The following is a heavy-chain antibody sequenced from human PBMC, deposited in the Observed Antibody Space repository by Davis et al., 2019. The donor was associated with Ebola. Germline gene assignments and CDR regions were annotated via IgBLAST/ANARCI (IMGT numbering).Heavy chain of an antibody. CDR1: VGSFSGYY. CDR3: AREPNGDYDAFDI. CDR2: INHIGST. Sequence: SETLSLTCAVYVGSFSGYYWTWIRQPPGKGLEWIGEINHIGSTNYNPSLKSRVTISVDTSKNQFSLKLSSVTAADTAVYYCAREPNGDYDAFDIWGQGTMVTVSS. D-gene: IGHD4-17*01. J-gene: IGHJ3*02. V-gene: IGHV4-34*01.